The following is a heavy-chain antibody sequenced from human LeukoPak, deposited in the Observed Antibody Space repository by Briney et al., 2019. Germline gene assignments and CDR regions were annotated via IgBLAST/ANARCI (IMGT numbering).Heavy chain of an antibody. Sequence: ASVKVCCKASGYTFTGYYMHWVRQAPGQGREWMGWINPNSGDTNYAQTFQGRVTMTRDTSISTAYMELSRLRSDDTAVYYCARASTPGAFDIWGQGTMVTVSS. J-gene: IGHJ3*02. CDR1: GYTFTGYY. D-gene: IGHD2-15*01. CDR3: ARASTPGAFDI. CDR2: INPNSGDT. V-gene: IGHV1-2*02.